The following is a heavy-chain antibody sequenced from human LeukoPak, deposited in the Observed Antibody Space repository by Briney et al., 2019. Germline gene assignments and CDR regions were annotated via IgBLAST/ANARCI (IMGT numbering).Heavy chain of an antibody. Sequence: SETLSLSCAVYGGSFSGYYWGCIRQPPGKGLEWIGEVNHSGSTNYNPSLKSRVTISVDTSKNQFSLKLTSVTAADTAVYYCARGQYYASSGRYYFDYWGQGTLVTVSS. CDR2: VNHSGST. V-gene: IGHV4-34*01. CDR1: GGSFSGYY. J-gene: IGHJ4*02. D-gene: IGHD3-22*01. CDR3: ARGQYYASSGRYYFDY.